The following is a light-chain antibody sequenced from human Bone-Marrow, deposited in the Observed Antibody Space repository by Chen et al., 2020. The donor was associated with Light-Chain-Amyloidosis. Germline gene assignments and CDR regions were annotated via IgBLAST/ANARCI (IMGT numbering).Light chain of an antibody. V-gene: IGKV4-1*01. J-gene: IGKJ1*01. CDR3: QQYYSSRPWT. Sequence: DIVMTQSPDSLAVSMGERATINCKSSQSVLYSSNNKNYLAWYQQKPGQPPKLLIYWASTRESGVPDRFSGSGSGTDFTLTISSLQAEDVAVYYCQQYYSSRPWTVGQGTKVEIK. CDR1: QSVLYSSNNKNY. CDR2: WAS.